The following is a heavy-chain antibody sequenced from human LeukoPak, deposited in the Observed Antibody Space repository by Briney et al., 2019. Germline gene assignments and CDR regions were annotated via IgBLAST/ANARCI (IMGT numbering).Heavy chain of an antibody. CDR1: GGSISSGSYY. CDR3: AREGDYYDSSGTLDY. D-gene: IGHD3-22*01. Sequence: SETLSLTCTVSGGSISSGSYYWSWIRQPAGKGLEWIGRIYTSGSTNYNPSLKSRVTISVDTSKNQFSLKLSSVTAADTAVYYCAREGDYYDSSGTLDYWGQGTLVTVSS. CDR2: IYTSGST. J-gene: IGHJ4*02. V-gene: IGHV4-61*02.